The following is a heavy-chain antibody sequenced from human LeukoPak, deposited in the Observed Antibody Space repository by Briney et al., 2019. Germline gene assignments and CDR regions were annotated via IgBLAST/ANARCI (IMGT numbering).Heavy chain of an antibody. Sequence: RASVKASCKASGGTFSSYAISWVRQAPGQGLEWMGGIIPIFGTANHAQKFQGRVTITADESTSTAYMELSSLRSEDTAVYYCASSLAPMGFDWLLSTEQYGMDVWGQGTTVTVSS. CDR2: IIPIFGTA. V-gene: IGHV1-69*13. CDR3: ASSLAPMGFDWLLSTEQYGMDV. J-gene: IGHJ6*02. CDR1: GGTFSSYA. D-gene: IGHD3-9*01.